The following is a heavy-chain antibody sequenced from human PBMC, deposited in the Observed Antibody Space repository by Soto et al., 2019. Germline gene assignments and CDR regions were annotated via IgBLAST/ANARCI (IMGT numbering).Heavy chain of an antibody. Sequence: QITLKESGPTLGKPTQTLTLTCTFSGFSLTTRGVGVGWIRQPPGKALECLPLIYWVDDKRYSPSLQSRLSITKDTSKNQVVLTMTNVDPVDTATYYCAHMPNDYHYDWFDPWGQGTLVSVSS. CDR1: GFSLTTRGVG. CDR3: AHMPNDYHYDWFDP. CDR2: IYWVDDK. J-gene: IGHJ5*02. D-gene: IGHD3-22*01. V-gene: IGHV2-5*02.